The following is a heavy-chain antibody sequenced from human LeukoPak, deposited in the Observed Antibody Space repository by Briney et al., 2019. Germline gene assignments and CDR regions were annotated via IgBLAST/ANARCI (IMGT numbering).Heavy chain of an antibody. J-gene: IGHJ4*02. Sequence: TLSLTCAVSGGSISSGGYSWSWIRQPPGKGLEWIGYIYHSGSTYYNPSLKSRVTISVDRSKNQFSLKLSSVTAADTAVYYCARSAYDILTGYYRYFDYWGQGTLVTVSS. CDR1: GGSISSGGYS. CDR3: ARSAYDILTGYYRYFDY. CDR2: IYHSGST. D-gene: IGHD3-9*01. V-gene: IGHV4-30-2*01.